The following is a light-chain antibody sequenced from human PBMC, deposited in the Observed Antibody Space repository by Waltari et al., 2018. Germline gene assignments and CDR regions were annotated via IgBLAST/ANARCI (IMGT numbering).Light chain of an antibody. Sequence: DIQMTQSPSTLSASVGDRVTLTSRASQSISSWLAWYQQRPGKAPKLLIYDAYSLKSGVPSRFSGSGFGTEFTLTISSLQPDDFATYYCQQYNSSSGTFGQGTEVEIK. CDR2: DAY. V-gene: IGKV1-5*01. CDR1: QSISSW. J-gene: IGKJ1*01. CDR3: QQYNSSSGT.